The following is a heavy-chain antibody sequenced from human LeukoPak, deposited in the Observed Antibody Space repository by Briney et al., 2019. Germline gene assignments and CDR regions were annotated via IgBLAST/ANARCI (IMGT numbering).Heavy chain of an antibody. V-gene: IGHV3-23*01. CDR2: ISGSGGST. Sequence: ASVKVSCKASGGTFSSYAMSWVRQAPGKGLEWVSAISGSGGSTYYADSVKGRFTISRDNSKNTLYLQMNSLRAEDTAVYYCAKTRQLFGHDAFDIWGQGTMVTVSS. CDR1: GGTFSSYA. CDR3: AKTRQLFGHDAFDI. J-gene: IGHJ3*02. D-gene: IGHD2-2*01.